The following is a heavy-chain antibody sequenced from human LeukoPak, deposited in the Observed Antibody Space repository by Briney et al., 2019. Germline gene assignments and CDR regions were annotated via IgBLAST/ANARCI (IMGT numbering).Heavy chain of an antibody. CDR3: AKSVGIVVVPKYYFDY. D-gene: IGHD3-22*01. CDR1: GFTFSSYA. V-gene: IGHV3-23*01. CDR2: ISGSGGYT. J-gene: IGHJ4*02. Sequence: QSGGSLRLSCAASGFTFSSYAMSWVRQAPGKGLEWVSAISGSGGYTYYADSVKGRFTISRDNSKNTLYLQMNSLRAEDTAVYYCAKSVGIVVVPKYYFDYWGQGTLVTVSS.